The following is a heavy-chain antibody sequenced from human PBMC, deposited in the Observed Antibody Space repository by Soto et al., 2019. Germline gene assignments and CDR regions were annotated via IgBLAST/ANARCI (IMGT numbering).Heavy chain of an antibody. CDR2: MSTGGNT. J-gene: IGHJ4*02. CDR3: AVWNYGLDY. V-gene: IGHV3-23*01. CDR1: GFTFSTYA. D-gene: IGHD1-7*01. Sequence: EVQLLESGGGLVQPGGSLRLSCAASGFTFSTYAMTWVRQAPGKGLEWVSRMSTGGNTYYADSVKGRFTISRDNSKNTLYLQMTGLRAEDTALYYCAVWNYGLDYWGQGTLVTVSS.